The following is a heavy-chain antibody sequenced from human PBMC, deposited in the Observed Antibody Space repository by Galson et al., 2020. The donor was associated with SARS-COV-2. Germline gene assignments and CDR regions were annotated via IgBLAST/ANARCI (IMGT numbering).Heavy chain of an antibody. J-gene: IGHJ4*02. V-gene: IGHV3-23*01. CDR3: AKDRGNDYGDQLDY. CDR2: ISGSGGST. Sequence: GGSLRLSCAVSGFTFSSCAMSWVRQAPGKGLAWVSAISGSGGSTYYADSVKGRFTISRDNSKNTLCLQMNNLRAEDTAIYYCAKDRGNDYGDQLDYWGQGTLVTVSS. D-gene: IGHD4-17*01. CDR1: GFTFSSCA.